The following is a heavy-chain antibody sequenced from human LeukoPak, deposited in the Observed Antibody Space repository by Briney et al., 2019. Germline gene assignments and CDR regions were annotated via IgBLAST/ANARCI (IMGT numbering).Heavy chain of an antibody. CDR1: GFTFSSYW. CDR2: ISSSSSYI. D-gene: IGHD3-3*01. V-gene: IGHV3-21*01. CDR3: ARGGYDFWSGYYTGIGGTDY. J-gene: IGHJ4*02. Sequence: GGSLRLSCAASGFTFSSYWMNWVRQAPGKGLEWVSSISSSSSYIYYADSVKGRFTISRDNAKNSLYLQMNSLRAEDTAVYYCARGGYDFWSGYYTGIGGTDYWGQGTLVTVSS.